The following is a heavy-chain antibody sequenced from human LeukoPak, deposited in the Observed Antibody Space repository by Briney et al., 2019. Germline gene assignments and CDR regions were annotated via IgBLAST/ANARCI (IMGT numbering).Heavy chain of an antibody. CDR3: ARDQGNYYFYYMDV. CDR1: GDTFSSYA. V-gene: IGHV1-69*05. CDR2: IIPIFGTA. J-gene: IGHJ6*03. Sequence: SVKVSCKASGDTFSSYAISWVRQAPGQGLEWMGGIIPIFGTANYAQKFQGRVTITTDESTSTAYMELSSLRSEDTAVYYCARDQGNYYFYYMDVWGKGTTVTVSS.